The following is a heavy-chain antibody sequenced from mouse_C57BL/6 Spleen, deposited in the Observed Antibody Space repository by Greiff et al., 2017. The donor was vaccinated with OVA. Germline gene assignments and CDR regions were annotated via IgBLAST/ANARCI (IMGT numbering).Heavy chain of an antibody. J-gene: IGHJ4*01. V-gene: IGHV1-75*01. D-gene: IGHD1-1*01. CDR2: IFPGSGST. Sequence: QVQLQQSGPELVKPGASVKISCKASGYTFTDYYINWVKQRPGQGLEWIGWIFPGSGSTYYNEKFKGKATLTVDKSSSTAYMLLSSLTSEDSAVYFCARGGPNGSGLYYAMDYWGQGTSVTVSS. CDR3: ARGGPNGSGLYYAMDY. CDR1: GYTFTDYY.